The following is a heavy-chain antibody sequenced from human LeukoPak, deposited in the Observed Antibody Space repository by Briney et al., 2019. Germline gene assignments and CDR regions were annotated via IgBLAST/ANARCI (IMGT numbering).Heavy chain of an antibody. CDR2: IYPGDSDT. CDR1: GYSFTSYW. V-gene: IGHV5-51*01. J-gene: IGHJ4*02. Sequence: GAPLKISCKGSGYSFTSYWIGWVRQMPGKGLEWMGIIYPGDSDTRYSPSFQGQVTISADKSISTAYLQWSSLKASDTAMYYCARAGYCINGVCYTFDYWGQGTLVTVSS. CDR3: ARAGYCINGVCYTFDY. D-gene: IGHD2-8*01.